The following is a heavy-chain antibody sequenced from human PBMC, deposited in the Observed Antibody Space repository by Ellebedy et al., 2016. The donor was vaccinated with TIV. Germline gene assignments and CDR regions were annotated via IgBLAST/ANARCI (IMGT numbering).Heavy chain of an antibody. Sequence: AASVKVSCKASGYTFTSRPIAWVRQAPGQGLEWMGWIRTYNGDTDYAQQLQGRVTMTTDTSTSTAYMEVRSLRSDDTAVYFCARDAPMPRGYPNYYAMDVWGQGTTVIVSS. V-gene: IGHV1-18*04. CDR2: IRTYNGDT. CDR3: ARDAPMPRGYPNYYAMDV. D-gene: IGHD3-22*01. J-gene: IGHJ6*02. CDR1: GYTFTSRP.